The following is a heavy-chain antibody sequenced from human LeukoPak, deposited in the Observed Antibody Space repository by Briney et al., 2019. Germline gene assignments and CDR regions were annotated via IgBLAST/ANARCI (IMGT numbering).Heavy chain of an antibody. Sequence: GGSLRLSCAASGFTFSSYSMNWVRQAPGKGLEWVSSISSSSSYIYYADSVKGRFTISRDNAKNSLYLQMNSLRAEDTAAYYCARDRGSYFFDYWGQGTLVTVSS. V-gene: IGHV3-21*01. D-gene: IGHD1-26*01. CDR3: ARDRGSYFFDY. CDR1: GFTFSSYS. J-gene: IGHJ4*02. CDR2: ISSSSSYI.